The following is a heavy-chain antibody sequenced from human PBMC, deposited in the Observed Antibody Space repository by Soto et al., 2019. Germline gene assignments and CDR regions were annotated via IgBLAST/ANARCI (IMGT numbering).Heavy chain of an antibody. D-gene: IGHD2-15*01. CDR3: ARGIATGQLDP. CDR2: INPDNGNT. CDR1: GYTFTRYT. V-gene: IGHV1-3*01. Sequence: SVKVSCKASGYTFTRYTMNWVRQAPGQRLGWMGWINPDNGNTKSSQKFQDRVIITRDTSASTAYMDLSSLRSEDTAVYYCARGIATGQLDPWGQGTLVTVSS. J-gene: IGHJ5*02.